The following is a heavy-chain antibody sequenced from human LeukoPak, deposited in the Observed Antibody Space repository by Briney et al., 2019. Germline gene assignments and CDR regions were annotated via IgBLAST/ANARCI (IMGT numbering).Heavy chain of an antibody. CDR1: GFTFKSYA. Sequence: HSGGSLRLSCAASGFTFKSYAMSWVRQAPWERLQWVSGISDSGGNTYYADSVRGRFTISRDNSKNTLYLQMNSLRAEDTAVYYCARHRSSWLIDYWGQGTLVTVSS. V-gene: IGHV3-23*01. D-gene: IGHD6-6*01. CDR3: ARHRSSWLIDY. CDR2: ISDSGGNT. J-gene: IGHJ4*02.